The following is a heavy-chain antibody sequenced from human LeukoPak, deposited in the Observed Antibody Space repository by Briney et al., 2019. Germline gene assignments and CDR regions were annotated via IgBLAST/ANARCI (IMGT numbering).Heavy chain of an antibody. CDR2: IHSSGGT. D-gene: IGHD4-17*01. J-gene: IGHJ5*02. Sequence: PGGSLRLSCAASGFTGSNNYMSWVRQAPGKGLEWVSAIHSSGGTYYADSVKGRFTIPRDTSKNTLYLQINSLRVGDTAVYYCIVFGDSNHWGQGTLVTVSS. V-gene: IGHV3-53*01. CDR1: GFTGSNNY. CDR3: IVFGDSNH.